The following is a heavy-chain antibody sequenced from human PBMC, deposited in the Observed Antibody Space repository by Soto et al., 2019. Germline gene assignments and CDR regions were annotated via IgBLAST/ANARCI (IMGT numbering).Heavy chain of an antibody. J-gene: IGHJ4*02. Sequence: GESLKISCKVSGYSFASQWISWVRQVPRKGQEWMGRIDLSESYTTYNPSFQGHVTFSADKSITTAYLQWRSLEASDTAIYYCATQGLTTYYFGYWGQGTLVTVSS. CDR2: IDLSESYT. V-gene: IGHV5-10-1*01. CDR1: GYSFASQW. CDR3: ATQGLTTYYFGY.